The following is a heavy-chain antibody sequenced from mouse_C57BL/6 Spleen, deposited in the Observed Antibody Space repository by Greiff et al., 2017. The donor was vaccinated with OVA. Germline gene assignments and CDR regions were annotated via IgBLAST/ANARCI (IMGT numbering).Heavy chain of an antibody. D-gene: IGHD2-2*01. V-gene: IGHV3-6*01. Sequence: DVQLQESGPGLVKPSQSLSLTCSVTGYSITSGYYWNWIRQFPGNKLEWMGYISYDGSNNYNPSLKNRISITRDTSKNQFFLKLNSVTTEDTATYYCARDGGYDWFAYWGQGTLVTVSA. CDR2: ISYDGSN. CDR1: GYSITSGYY. J-gene: IGHJ3*01. CDR3: ARDGGYDWFAY.